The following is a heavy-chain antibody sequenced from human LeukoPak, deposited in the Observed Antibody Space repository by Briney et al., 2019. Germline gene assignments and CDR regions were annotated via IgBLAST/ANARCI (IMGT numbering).Heavy chain of an antibody. Sequence: SETLSLTCAVYGGSFSGYYWSWIRQPPGKGLEWIGEINHSGSTNYNASLKSRVTISVDTSKNQFSLKLSSVTAADTAVYYCARVLAAAGTSYYFDYWGQGTLVTVSS. V-gene: IGHV4-34*01. CDR2: INHSGST. CDR3: ARVLAAAGTSYYFDY. D-gene: IGHD6-13*01. CDR1: GGSFSGYY. J-gene: IGHJ4*02.